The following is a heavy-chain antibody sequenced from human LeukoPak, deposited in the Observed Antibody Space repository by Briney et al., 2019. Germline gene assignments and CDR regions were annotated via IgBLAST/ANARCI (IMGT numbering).Heavy chain of an antibody. J-gene: IGHJ3*02. CDR1: GFTFSNYA. D-gene: IGHD3-9*01. CDR3: DEVSLQDWLLTDHDAFDI. V-gene: IGHV3-64D*06. Sequence: GGSLRLSCSASGFTFSNYAIHWVRQAPGKGLEYVSAISSNGGSTYYADSVKGRFTISRDNSKNTLYLQMSSLRAEDTAVYYCDEVSLQDWLLTDHDAFDIWGQGTMVTVSS. CDR2: ISSNGGST.